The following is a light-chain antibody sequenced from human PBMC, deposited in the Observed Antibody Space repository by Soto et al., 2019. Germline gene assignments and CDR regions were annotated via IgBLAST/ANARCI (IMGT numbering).Light chain of an antibody. V-gene: IGKV3-11*01. J-gene: IGKJ4*01. CDR3: QQRSSWPLT. CDR2: DAS. CDR1: PSVNTY. Sequence: EIVLTPSSANPSLSSGEKAHLSCQANPSVNTYLGWYQQRPGQAPILLIYDASNRATGIPARFSGSGSGTDFTLTISSLEPEDFAVYYCQQRSSWPLTFGGGTKVEIK.